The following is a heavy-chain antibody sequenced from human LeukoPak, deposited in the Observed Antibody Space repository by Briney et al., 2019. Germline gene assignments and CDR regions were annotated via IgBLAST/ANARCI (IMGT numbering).Heavy chain of an antibody. D-gene: IGHD6-19*01. V-gene: IGHV3-7*01. Sequence: GGSLRLSCAASGFTFSSYWMSWVRQAPGKGLEWVANIKQDGSEKYYVDSVKGRFTISRDNAKNSLYLQMNGLRAEDTAVYYCASKPGYSSGWYWYFDLWGRGTLVTVSS. CDR3: ASKPGYSSGWYWYFDL. CDR2: IKQDGSEK. CDR1: GFTFSSYW. J-gene: IGHJ2*01.